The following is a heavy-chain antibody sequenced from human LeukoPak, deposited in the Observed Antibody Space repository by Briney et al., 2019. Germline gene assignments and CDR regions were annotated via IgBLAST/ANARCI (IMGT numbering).Heavy chain of an antibody. D-gene: IGHD1-1*01. CDR1: GFTFSTYA. CDR2: VSEDGGST. CDR3: ATTDFAAHFDY. J-gene: IGHJ4*02. Sequence: GGSLSLSCAVSGFTFSTYAMSWARHAPGKGREWVSLVSEDGGSTDSADSRKSRFTNARDNSKLSLYLQMNSLETEDSALYYCATTDFAAHFDYWGQGTLVTVSS. V-gene: IGHV3-43*02.